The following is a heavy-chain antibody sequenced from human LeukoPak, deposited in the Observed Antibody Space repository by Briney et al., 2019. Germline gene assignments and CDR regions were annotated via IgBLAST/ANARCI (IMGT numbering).Heavy chain of an antibody. CDR2: IYYSGST. J-gene: IGHJ4*02. CDR3: ARGVFGEYPFDY. V-gene: IGHV4-59*01. D-gene: IGHD3-10*02. Sequence: PSETLSLTCTVSGGSISSYYWSWIRQPPGKGLEWIGYIYYSGSTNYNPSLKSRVTISVDTSKNQFSLKLSSVTAADTAVYYCARGVFGEYPFDYWGQGTLVTASS. CDR1: GGSISSYY.